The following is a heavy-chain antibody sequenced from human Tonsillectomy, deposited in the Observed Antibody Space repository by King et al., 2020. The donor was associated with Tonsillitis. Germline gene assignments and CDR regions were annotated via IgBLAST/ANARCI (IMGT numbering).Heavy chain of an antibody. CDR1: GFTFSYYS. V-gene: IGHV3-21*01. CDR3: ARGDYYDTSGFADY. D-gene: IGHD3-22*01. Sequence: VQLVESGGGLVKPGGSLRLSCAASGFTFSYYSMNWVRQAPGKGLEGVSFISSSSTYIYYADSVKGRFTPSRDNAQNSRYLQMNSLRAEDTSVYYCARGDYYDTSGFADYWGQGTLVTVSS. J-gene: IGHJ4*02. CDR2: ISSSSTYI.